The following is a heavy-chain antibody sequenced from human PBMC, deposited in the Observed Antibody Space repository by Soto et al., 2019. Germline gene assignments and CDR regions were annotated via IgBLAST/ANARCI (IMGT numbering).Heavy chain of an antibody. J-gene: IGHJ6*02. CDR1: GYTFTGYY. CDR3: AMRYYYDSSGYAPVGFWFYGMDV. V-gene: IGHV1-2*04. D-gene: IGHD3-22*01. CDR2: INPNSGGT. Sequence: QVQLVQSGAEVKKPGASVKVSCKASGYTFTGYYMHWVRQAPGQGLEWMGWINPNSGGTNYAQKFQGWVTMTRDTSISTAYMELSRLGSDDTAVYYCAMRYYYDSSGYAPVGFWFYGMDVWGQGTTVTVSS.